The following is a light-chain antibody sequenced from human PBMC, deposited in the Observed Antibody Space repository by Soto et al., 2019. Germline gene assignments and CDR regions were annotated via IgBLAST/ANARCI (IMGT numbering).Light chain of an antibody. V-gene: IGKV2-28*01. Sequence: DIVMTQSPLSLPVTPGEPASISCRSSPSLLHSNGYNYFDWYLQKPGQSPQLLIYLGSTRSSVGPDRFSGSGSGTDSTLKISSVLAEYVGLDYCMEGVQIPLTFGRGTQVE. CDR1: PSLLHSNGYNY. CDR3: MEGVQIPLT. CDR2: LGS. J-gene: IGKJ4*01.